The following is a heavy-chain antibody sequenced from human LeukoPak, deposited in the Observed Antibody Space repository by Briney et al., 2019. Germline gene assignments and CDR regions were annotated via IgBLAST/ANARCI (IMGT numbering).Heavy chain of an antibody. J-gene: IGHJ6*02. CDR2: IYYSGST. CDR1: GGSISRGGYS. D-gene: IGHD2-2*01. CDR3: AYRVPATGLDV. V-gene: IGHV4-61*08. Sequence: PSETLSLTCAVSGGSISRGGYSWSWIRQPPGKGLEWIGYIYYSGSTNYNPSLKSRVTISVDTSKNQFSLKLSSVTAADTAVYYCAYRVPATGLDVWGQGTTVTVSS.